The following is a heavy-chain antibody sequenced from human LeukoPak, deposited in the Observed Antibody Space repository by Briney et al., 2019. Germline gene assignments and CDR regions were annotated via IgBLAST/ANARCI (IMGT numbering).Heavy chain of an antibody. CDR2: INPNSGGT. D-gene: IGHD6-25*01. CDR3: ARDYVAAALRMYNWFDP. J-gene: IGHJ5*02. V-gene: IGHV1-2*02. CDR1: GYTFTGYY. Sequence: GASVKVSCKASGYTFTGYYMHWVRQAPGQGLEWMGWINPNSGGTNYAQKFQGRVTMTRDTSISTAYMELSRLRSDDTAVYYCARDYVAAALRMYNWFDPWGQGTLVTVSS.